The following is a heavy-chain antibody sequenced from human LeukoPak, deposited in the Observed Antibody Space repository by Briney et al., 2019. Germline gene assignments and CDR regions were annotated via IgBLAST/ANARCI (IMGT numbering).Heavy chain of an antibody. CDR2: INSSSSYI. Sequence: PGGSLRLSCAASGFTFSSYSMNWVRQAPGKGLEWVSSINSSSSYIYYADSVKGRFTISRDNAKNSLYLQTNSLRAEDTAVYYCARGIRIVVVPAAIGSLDYWGQGTLVTVSS. CDR1: GFTFSSYS. CDR3: ARGIRIVVVPAAIGSLDY. D-gene: IGHD2-2*01. J-gene: IGHJ4*02. V-gene: IGHV3-21*01.